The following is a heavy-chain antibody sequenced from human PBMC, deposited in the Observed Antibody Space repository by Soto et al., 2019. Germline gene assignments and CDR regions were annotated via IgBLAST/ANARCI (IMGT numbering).Heavy chain of an antibody. J-gene: IGHJ3*02. CDR3: ARYLIVVVVAATPDDFDI. D-gene: IGHD2-15*01. V-gene: IGHV1-69*01. CDR2: IIPIFGTA. Sequence: QVQLVQSGAEVKKPGSSVKVSCKASGGTFSSYAISWVRQAPGQGLEWMGGIIPIFGTANYAQKFQGRVTITADETTSTAYMELSSLRSEDTAVYYCARYLIVVVVAATPDDFDIWGQGTMVTVSS. CDR1: GGTFSSYA.